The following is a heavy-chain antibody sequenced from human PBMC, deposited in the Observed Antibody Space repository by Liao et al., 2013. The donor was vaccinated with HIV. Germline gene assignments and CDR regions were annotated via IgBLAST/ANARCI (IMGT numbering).Heavy chain of an antibody. V-gene: IGHV4-34*01. CDR3: ARAGDYYDFWSGYYLRFDY. D-gene: IGHD3-3*01. CDR1: GGSFSGYY. Sequence: QVQLQQWGAGLLKPSETLSLTCAVYGGSFSGYYWSWIRQPPGKGLEWIGEINHSGSTNYNPSLKSRVTISVDTSKNQFSLKLSSVTAADTAVYYCARAGDYYDFWSGYYLRFDYWGQGTLVTVSS. J-gene: IGHJ4*02. CDR2: INHSGST.